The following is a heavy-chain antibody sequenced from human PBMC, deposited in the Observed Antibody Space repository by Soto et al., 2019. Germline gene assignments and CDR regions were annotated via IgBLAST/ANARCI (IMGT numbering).Heavy chain of an antibody. CDR2: INPHTGDT. Sequence: QVQLVQSGSEVKKPGASVKVSCKASGYSFSDHNIHWVRQAPGQGLEWMAWINPHTGDTNTALKFQGRVTMTRDTSINTAFMELTRLSSDDTAVYYCAREGGAAPGARREWYLDLWGRGTLVSVSS. CDR1: GYSFSDHN. J-gene: IGHJ2*01. D-gene: IGHD6-25*01. V-gene: IGHV1-2*02. CDR3: AREGGAAPGARREWYLDL.